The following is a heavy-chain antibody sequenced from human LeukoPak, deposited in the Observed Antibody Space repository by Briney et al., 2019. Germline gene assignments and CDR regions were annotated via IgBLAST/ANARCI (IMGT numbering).Heavy chain of an antibody. Sequence: PGRSLGLSCAASGFTFSNYAMHWVRQAPGKGLEWVALISSDGSSNDYVESVKGRFTISRDNSKNTLHLQMNSLRAEDTAVYYCAKSSTIFGVVIAGSIDYWGQGTLVTVSS. CDR3: AKSSTIFGVVIAGSIDY. CDR1: GFTFSNYA. CDR2: ISSDGSSN. J-gene: IGHJ4*02. V-gene: IGHV3-30*18. D-gene: IGHD3-3*01.